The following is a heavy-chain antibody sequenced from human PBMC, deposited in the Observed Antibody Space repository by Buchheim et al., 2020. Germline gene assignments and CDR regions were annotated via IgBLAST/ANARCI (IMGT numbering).Heavy chain of an antibody. CDR1: GGSISSGSYY. J-gene: IGHJ5*02. Sequence: QVQLQESGPGLVKPSQTLSLTCTVSGGSISSGSYYWSWIRQPAGKGLEWIGRIYTSGSTNYNPSLKSRVTISVDTSKNQFSLKLSSGTAADTAVYYCARDRYYDSSGYWGFRWFDPWGQGTL. D-gene: IGHD3-22*01. V-gene: IGHV4-61*02. CDR2: IYTSGST. CDR3: ARDRYYDSSGYWGFRWFDP.